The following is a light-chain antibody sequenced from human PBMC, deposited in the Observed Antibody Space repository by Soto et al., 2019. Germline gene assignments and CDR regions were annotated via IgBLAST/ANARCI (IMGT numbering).Light chain of an antibody. V-gene: IGKV1-5*01. Sequence: DIQMTKSPSTLSASVGDRVTITCRASQTISTWLAWYQQKPGKAPKLLIYDASSLESGVPSKFSGSGSGTEFTLTISSLQPDDFATYYCQQYNSHTLTFGGGTKVEIK. J-gene: IGKJ4*01. CDR3: QQYNSHTLT. CDR2: DAS. CDR1: QTISTW.